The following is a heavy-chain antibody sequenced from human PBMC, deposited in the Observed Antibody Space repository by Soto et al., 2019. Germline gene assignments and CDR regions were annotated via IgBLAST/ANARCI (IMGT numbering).Heavy chain of an antibody. CDR1: GFTFSDHY. D-gene: IGHD6-19*01. CDR3: AREAGTLENYYYGMDV. CDR2: TRNKANSYTT. J-gene: IGHJ6*02. Sequence: GGSLRLSCAASGFTFSDHYMDWVRQAPGKGLEWVGRTRNKANSYTTEYAASVKGRFTISRDDSKNSLYLQMNSLKTEDTAVYYCAREAGTLENYYYGMDVWGQGTTVTVSS. V-gene: IGHV3-72*01.